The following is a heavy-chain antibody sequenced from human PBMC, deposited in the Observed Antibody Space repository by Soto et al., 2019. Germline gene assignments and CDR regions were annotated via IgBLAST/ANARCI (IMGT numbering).Heavy chain of an antibody. CDR3: ENSPDTENTSVTDQGRKDFYSSMDV. CDR2: IKGRGSRT. V-gene: IGHV3-23*01. CDR1: GFTFSSYA. Sequence: EVQLLESGGGLVQPGGSLRLSCAASGFTFSSYAMSWVRQAPGKGLEWVSAIKGRGSRTYYADSVKGRFTISSDKSKNKLYLQMNVVRADDTAVYYCENSPDTENTSVTDQGRKDFYSSMDVWGKRDNVH. J-gene: IGHJ6*03. D-gene: IGHD4-17*01.